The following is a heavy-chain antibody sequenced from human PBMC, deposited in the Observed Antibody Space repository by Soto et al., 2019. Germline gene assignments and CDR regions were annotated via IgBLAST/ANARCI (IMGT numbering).Heavy chain of an antibody. CDR1: GFTFRSSG. J-gene: IGHJ4*02. V-gene: IGHV3-30*18. D-gene: IGHD6-19*01. Sequence: QVQLVESGGGVVQPGRSLRLSCAASGFTFRSSGMQWVRQAPDKGLEWVAVTSFDGSSGYYADSVRGRFTISRDNSNNTLYLQMNSLRAEDTAVYYCAKSPPAVAGYFDYWGQGTLVTVSS. CDR3: AKSPPAVAGYFDY. CDR2: TSFDGSSG.